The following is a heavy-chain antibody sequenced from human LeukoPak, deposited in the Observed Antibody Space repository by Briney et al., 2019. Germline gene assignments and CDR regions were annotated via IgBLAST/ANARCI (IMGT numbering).Heavy chain of an antibody. V-gene: IGHV4-34*01. CDR1: GGSFSGYY. CDR2: INHSGST. D-gene: IGHD2-2*01. J-gene: IGHJ6*03. CDR3: ARHSGVPAAGWYCYYYMDV. Sequence: PSETLSLTCAVYGGSFSGYYWSWIRQPPGKGLEWIGEINHSGSTNYNPSLKSRVTISVDTSKNQFSLKLSSVTAADTAVYYCARHSGVPAAGWYCYYYMDVWGKGTTVTVSS.